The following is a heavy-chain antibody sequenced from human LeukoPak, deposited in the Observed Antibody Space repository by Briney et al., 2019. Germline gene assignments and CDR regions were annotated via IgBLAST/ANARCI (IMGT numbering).Heavy chain of an antibody. CDR1: GYTFTDYY. V-gene: IGHV1-69-2*01. CDR3: ATVGGYDSDSWQGSHAFDI. D-gene: IGHD5-12*01. CDR2: VDPEDGET. J-gene: IGHJ3*02. Sequence: GASVKVSCKVSGYTFTDYYMHWVRQAPGKGLEWMGLVDPEDGETIYAEKFQGRVTITADTSTDTAYMELSSLRSEDTAVYYCATVGGYDSDSWQGSHAFDIWGQGTMVTVSS.